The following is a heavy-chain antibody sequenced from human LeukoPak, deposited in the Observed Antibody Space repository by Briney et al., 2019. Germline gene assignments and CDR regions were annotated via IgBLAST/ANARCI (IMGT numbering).Heavy chain of an antibody. CDR1: GYTFTSYG. J-gene: IGHJ5*02. CDR2: INPNSGGT. CDR3: ARDFRAAMVSDWFDP. V-gene: IGHV1-2*02. D-gene: IGHD5-18*01. Sequence: RASVKVSCKASGYTFTSYGISWVRQAPGQGLEWMGWINPNSGGTNYAQKFQGRVTMTRDTSISTAYMELSRLRSDDTAVYYCARDFRAAMVSDWFDPWGQGTLVTVSS.